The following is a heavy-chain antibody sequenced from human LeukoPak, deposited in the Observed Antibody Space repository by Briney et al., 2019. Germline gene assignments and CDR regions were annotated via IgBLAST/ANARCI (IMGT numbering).Heavy chain of an antibody. D-gene: IGHD6-19*01. J-gene: IGHJ4*02. V-gene: IGHV3-66*01. CDR1: GFTVSSNY. Sequence: GGSLRLSCAASGFTVSSNYMSWVRQAPGKGLEWVSVIYSGGSTYYADSVKGRFTISRDNSKNTLYLQMNSLRAEDTAVYYCAKGPVGAVAGTRPTFFDYWGQGTLVTVSS. CDR2: IYSGGST. CDR3: AKGPVGAVAGTRPTFFDY.